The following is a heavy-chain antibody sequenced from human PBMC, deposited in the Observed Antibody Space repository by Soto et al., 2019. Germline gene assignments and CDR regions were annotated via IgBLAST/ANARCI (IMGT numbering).Heavy chain of an antibody. V-gene: IGHV1-18*01. CDR2: ISAYNGNT. Sequence: GASVKVSCKASGYTFTSYGISWVRRAPGQGLEWMGWISAYNGNTNYAQKLQGRVTMTTDTSTSTAYMELRSLRSDDTAVYYCARNPTGTRTRKYYFDYWGQGTLVTVSS. CDR1: GYTFTSYG. J-gene: IGHJ4*02. D-gene: IGHD2-2*01. CDR3: ARNPTGTRTRKYYFDY.